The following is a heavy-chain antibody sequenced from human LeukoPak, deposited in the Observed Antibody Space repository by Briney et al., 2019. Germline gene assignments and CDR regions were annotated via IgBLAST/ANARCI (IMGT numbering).Heavy chain of an antibody. V-gene: IGHV1-24*01. CDR2: FDPEDDET. Sequence: ASVKVSCKVSGYTLSELSMNWVRQAPGKGLEWMGGFDPEDDETIYAQKFQGRATMTEDTSTDTAYMELSSLRSEDTAVYYCATYPPPRWTTISSHHNGMDAWGQGTTVTVSS. CDR3: ATYPPPRWTTISSHHNGMDA. D-gene: IGHD5-24*01. J-gene: IGHJ6*02. CDR1: GYTLSELS.